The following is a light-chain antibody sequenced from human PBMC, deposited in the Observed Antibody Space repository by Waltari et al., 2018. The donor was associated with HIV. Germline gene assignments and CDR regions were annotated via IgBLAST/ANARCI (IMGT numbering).Light chain of an antibody. CDR3: QSYDQTIPCV. V-gene: IGLV6-57*03. Sequence: NFVLTQPHSVSESPGKTVTISCARSSGNIANNHVQWYQQPPGSAPTPLIYEDTQRPSGVPDRFSGSIDTSSNSTSLTIYELKTEDEADYYCQSYDQTIPCVFGTGTRLTVL. CDR1: SGNIANNH. J-gene: IGLJ1*01. CDR2: EDT.